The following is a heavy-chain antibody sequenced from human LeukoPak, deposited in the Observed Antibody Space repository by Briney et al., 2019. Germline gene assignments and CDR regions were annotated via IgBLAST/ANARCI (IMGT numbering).Heavy chain of an antibody. J-gene: IGHJ3*02. D-gene: IGHD2-2*01. CDR2: ISAYNGNT. V-gene: IGHV1-18*01. Sequence: GASVKVSCKASGGTFSSYAISWVRQAPGQGLEWMGWISAYNGNTNYAQKLQGRVTMTTDTSTSTAYMELRSLRSDDTAVYYCARGQSTKDAFDIWGQGTMVTVSS. CDR3: ARGQSTKDAFDI. CDR1: GGTFSSYA.